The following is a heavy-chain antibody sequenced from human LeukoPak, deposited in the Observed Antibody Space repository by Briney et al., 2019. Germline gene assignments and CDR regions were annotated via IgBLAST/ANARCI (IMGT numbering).Heavy chain of an antibody. Sequence: PGGSLRLSWAASGFTFSSYSMNWVRQAPGKGLEWVSYISSSSSTIYYADSVKGRFTISRDNAKNSLYLQMSCLRADDTARYYCANSYAPSLYFTNWYPANWGQGALVTVSS. V-gene: IGHV3-48*01. CDR1: GFTFSSYS. CDR3: ANSYAPSLYFTNWYPAN. D-gene: IGHD1-1*01. CDR2: ISSSSSTI. J-gene: IGHJ4*02.